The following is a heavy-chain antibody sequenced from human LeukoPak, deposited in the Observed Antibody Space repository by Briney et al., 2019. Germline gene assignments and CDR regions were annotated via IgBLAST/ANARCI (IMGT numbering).Heavy chain of an antibody. CDR3: ASKATSLGYDFS. Sequence: GGSLRLSCAASGFTFRSYSMNWVRQAPGKGLEWVSYISSGSSTIYYADSVKGRFTISRDNAKNSLYLQMNSLRAEDTAVYYCASKATSLGYDFSWGQGTLVTVSS. D-gene: IGHD3-3*01. J-gene: IGHJ5*02. V-gene: IGHV3-48*01. CDR1: GFTFRSYS. CDR2: ISSGSSTI.